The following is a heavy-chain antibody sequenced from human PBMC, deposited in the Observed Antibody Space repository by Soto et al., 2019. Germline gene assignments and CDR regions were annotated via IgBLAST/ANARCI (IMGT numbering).Heavy chain of an antibody. J-gene: IGHJ4*02. CDR1: GFTVSSNY. D-gene: IGHD3-22*01. CDR2: IYSGGST. Sequence: ESGGGLIQPGGSLRLSCAASGFTVSSNYMSWVRQAPGKGLEWVSVIYSGGSTYYADSVKGRFTISRDNSKNTLYLQMNSLGAEGTDVYYWARASRDSGGYYSTSADYWGQGTLVTVSS. V-gene: IGHV3-53*01. CDR3: ARASRDSGGYYSTSADY.